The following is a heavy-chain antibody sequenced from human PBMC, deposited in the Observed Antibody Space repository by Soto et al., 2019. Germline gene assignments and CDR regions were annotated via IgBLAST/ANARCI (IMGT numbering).Heavy chain of an antibody. V-gene: IGHV1-69*08. CDR1: GGTFSSHT. J-gene: IGHJ2*01. CDR3: ARPDFGDYWSFDL. D-gene: IGHD4-17*01. Sequence: QDQLVQSGAEVKKPGSSVKVSCKASGGTFSSHTFSWVRQAPGQGLEWMGRIIPALGTATYAQKFQGRVTVTADESVTTVYMALHRLRSEDTAVYYCARPDFGDYWSFDLGGRGNLVTGSS. CDR2: IIPALGTA.